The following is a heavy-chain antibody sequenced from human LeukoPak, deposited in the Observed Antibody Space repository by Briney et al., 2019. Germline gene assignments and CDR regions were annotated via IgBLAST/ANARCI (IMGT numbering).Heavy chain of an antibody. V-gene: IGHV4-34*01. J-gene: IGHJ6*02. CDR1: GGSFSGYY. Sequence: SETLSLTCAVYGGSFSGYYWSWIRQPPGKGLEWIGEINHSGSTNYNPSLKSRVTISVDTSKNQFSLKLSSVTAADMAVYYCARYYRGMDVWGQGTTVTVSS. CDR2: INHSGST. CDR3: ARYYRGMDV. D-gene: IGHD3-10*01.